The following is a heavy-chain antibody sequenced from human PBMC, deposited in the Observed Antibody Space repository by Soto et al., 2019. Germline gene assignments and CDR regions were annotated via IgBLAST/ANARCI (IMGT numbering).Heavy chain of an antibody. CDR3: ARAPPLGANWFDP. CDR2: IYHSGST. J-gene: IGHJ5*02. Sequence: SETLSLTCAVSGYSISSGYYWGWIRQPPGKGLEWIGSIYHSGSTYYNPSLKSRVTISVDTPKNQFSLKLSSVTAADTAVYYCARAPPLGANWFDPWGQGTLVTVSS. CDR1: GYSISSGYY. V-gene: IGHV4-38-2*01. D-gene: IGHD1-26*01.